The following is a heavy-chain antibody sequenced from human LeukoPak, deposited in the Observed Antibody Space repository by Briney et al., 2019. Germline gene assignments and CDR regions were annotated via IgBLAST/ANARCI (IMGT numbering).Heavy chain of an antibody. CDR1: GFTFSNYG. CDR3: XXXRVKLXLHFDY. Sequence: GGSLRLSCVASGFTFSNYGMHWVCQVPGKGLEWVAVIWYDGNSKYYADSVKGRFTISRDNSKNTLYLQMDSLRVEDTAVYFCXXXRVKLXLHFDYWGQGTLVTVSS. D-gene: IGHD1-7*01. CDR2: IWYDGNSK. J-gene: IGHJ4*02. V-gene: IGHV3-33*01.